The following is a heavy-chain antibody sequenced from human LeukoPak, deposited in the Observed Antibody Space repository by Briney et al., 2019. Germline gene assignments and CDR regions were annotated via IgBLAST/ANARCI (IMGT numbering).Heavy chain of an antibody. CDR1: GGSFSGYY. CDR3: ARDLGRHDYSNYFDY. CDR2: IFYSGST. Sequence: SETLSLTCAVYGGSFSGYYWSWIRQPPGKGLEWIGNIFYSGSTYYSPSLRRRVTISVDTPKNPFSLKLSSVTAADTAVYYCARDLGRHDYSNYFDYWGQGTLVTVSS. J-gene: IGHJ4*02. D-gene: IGHD4-11*01. V-gene: IGHV4-34*12.